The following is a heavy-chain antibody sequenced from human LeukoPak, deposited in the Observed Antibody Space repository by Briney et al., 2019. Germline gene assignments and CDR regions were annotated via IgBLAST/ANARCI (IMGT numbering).Heavy chain of an antibody. D-gene: IGHD6-19*01. CDR1: GFTFDDYG. CDR3: ARDGQWLVPLDY. J-gene: IGHJ4*02. CDR2: INWNGGST. Sequence: GGSLRLSCAASGFTFDDYGMSWARQAPGKGLEWVSGINWNGGSTGYADSVKGRFTISRDNAKNSLYLQMNSLRAEDTAVYYCARDGQWLVPLDYWGQGTLVTVSS. V-gene: IGHV3-20*04.